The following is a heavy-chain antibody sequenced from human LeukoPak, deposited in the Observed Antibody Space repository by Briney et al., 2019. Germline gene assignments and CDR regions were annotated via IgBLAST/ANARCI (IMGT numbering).Heavy chain of an antibody. Sequence: GGSLRLSCAASGFTFSTYSMNWVRQAPGKGLEWVSYITSSSRTMYYADSVKGRFTISRDNAKNSLYLQMNSLRADDTAVYYCARHGDFWSGYYVDYWGQGSLVTVSS. CDR2: ITSSSRTM. D-gene: IGHD3-3*01. CDR1: GFTFSTYS. J-gene: IGHJ4*02. V-gene: IGHV3-48*01. CDR3: ARHGDFWSGYYVDY.